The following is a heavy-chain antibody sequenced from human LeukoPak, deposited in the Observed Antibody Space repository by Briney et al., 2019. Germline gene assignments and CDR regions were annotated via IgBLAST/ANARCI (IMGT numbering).Heavy chain of an antibody. Sequence: ASVKVSCKASGGTFSSYAISRVRQAPGQGLEWMGGIIPIFGTANYAQKFQGRVTITADESTSTAYMELSNLRSEDTAVYYCARGNYGSGRVYDYYMDVWGKGTTVTVSS. CDR3: ARGNYGSGRVYDYYMDV. CDR1: GGTFSSYA. D-gene: IGHD3-10*01. J-gene: IGHJ6*03. V-gene: IGHV1-69*13. CDR2: IIPIFGTA.